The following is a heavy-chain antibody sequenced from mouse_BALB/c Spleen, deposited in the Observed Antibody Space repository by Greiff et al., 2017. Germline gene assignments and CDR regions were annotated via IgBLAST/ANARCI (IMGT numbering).Heavy chain of an antibody. CDR1: GYTFTSYY. Sequence: QVQLKESGAELVKPGASVKLSCKASGYTFTSYYMYWVKQRPGQGLEWIGEINPSNGGTNFNEKFKSKATLTVDKSSSTAYMQLSSLTSEDSAVYYCTRGYGWYFDVWGAGTTVTVSS. V-gene: IGHV1S81*02. J-gene: IGHJ1*01. D-gene: IGHD2-14*01. CDR3: TRGYGWYFDV. CDR2: INPSNGGT.